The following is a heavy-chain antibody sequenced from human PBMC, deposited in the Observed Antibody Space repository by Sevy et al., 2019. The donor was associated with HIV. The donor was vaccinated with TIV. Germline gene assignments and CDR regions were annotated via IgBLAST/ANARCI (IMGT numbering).Heavy chain of an antibody. CDR3: ARDLPPSATTVAHFDC. J-gene: IGHJ4*02. CDR2: ISNSGTTI. D-gene: IGHD4-17*01. Sequence: GGSLRLSCAASGFTFSSYEMSWVRQAPGKGLQWVSYISNSGTTIYYSDSVKGRFTISRDNARNSLYLQMNSLRAEDTAIYYCARDLPPSATTVAHFDCWGQRTLVTVSS. CDR1: GFTFSSYE. V-gene: IGHV3-48*03.